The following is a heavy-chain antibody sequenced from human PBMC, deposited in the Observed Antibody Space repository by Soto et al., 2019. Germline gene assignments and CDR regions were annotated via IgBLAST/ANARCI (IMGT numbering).Heavy chain of an antibody. CDR2: ISYDGSNK. CDR3: AKDRTETEGYMDY. D-gene: IGHD1-1*01. V-gene: IGHV3-30*18. CDR1: GFTFSSYG. J-gene: IGHJ4*02. Sequence: QVQLVESGGGVVQPGRSLRLSCAASGFTFSSYGMHWVRQAPGKGLEWVAVISYDGSNKYYVDSVKGRFTISRDNSKNTLYLQMNSLRAEDTAVYYCAKDRTETEGYMDYWGQGTLVTVSS.